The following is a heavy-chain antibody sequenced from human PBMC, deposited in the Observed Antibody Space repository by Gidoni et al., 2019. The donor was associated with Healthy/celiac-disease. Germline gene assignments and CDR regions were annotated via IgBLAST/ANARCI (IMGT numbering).Heavy chain of an antibody. CDR1: VGPVSSGSYY. CDR3: AGMDHPSSGSPHGPRRFDP. CDR2: IYYSGST. J-gene: IGHJ5*02. D-gene: IGHD1-26*01. V-gene: IGHV4-61*01. Sequence: QLQLQESGPGLVTPPVTLSLTCTVSVGPVSSGSYYWSWIRQPPGKGLECIGLIYYSGSTSYNPSLKNRVTMSVDMTKNQFSLKLSSETAADTAGYYCAGMDHPSSGSPHGPRRFDPWGQGTLVTVSS.